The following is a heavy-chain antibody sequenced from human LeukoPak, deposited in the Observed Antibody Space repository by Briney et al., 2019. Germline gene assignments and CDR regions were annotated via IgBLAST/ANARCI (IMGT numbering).Heavy chain of an antibody. J-gene: IGHJ5*02. CDR2: IFYSGST. Sequence: SETLSLTCTVSGGSISTSNYYWGWIRQPPGKGLERIGNIFYSGSTYYSPSVKSRVTISLDTSRNQFSLKLNSVTAADTAVYYCARDIVVVPAADEATNWFDPWGQGTLVTVSS. V-gene: IGHV4-39*07. D-gene: IGHD2-2*01. CDR1: GGSISTSNYY. CDR3: ARDIVVVPAADEATNWFDP.